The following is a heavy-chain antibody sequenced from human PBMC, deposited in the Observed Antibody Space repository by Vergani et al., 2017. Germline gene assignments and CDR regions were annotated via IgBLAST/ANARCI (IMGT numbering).Heavy chain of an antibody. J-gene: IGHJ3*02. CDR2: IVVGSGNT. V-gene: IGHV1-58*02. CDR3: ARGDDYGGLRGHDAFDI. D-gene: IGHD4-23*01. CDR1: GFTFTSSA. Sequence: QMQLVQSGPEVKKPGTSVKVSCKASGFTFTSSAMQWVRQARGQRLEWIGWIVVGSGNTNYAQKFQERVTITRDMATSTAYMELSSLRSEDTAVYYCARGDDYGGLRGHDAFDIWGQGTMVTVSS.